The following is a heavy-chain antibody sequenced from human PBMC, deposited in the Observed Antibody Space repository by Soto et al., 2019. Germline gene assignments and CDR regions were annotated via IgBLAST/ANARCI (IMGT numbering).Heavy chain of an antibody. V-gene: IGHV3-48*01. J-gene: IGHJ5*02. Sequence: GGSLRLSCAASGFTFSSYSMSWVRQAPGKGLEWVSYISSSSSTIYYADSVKGRFTISRDNAKNSLYLQMNSLRAEDTAGYYCARDSVVYYGSRKSYTWFDPWVQGTQVTVSS. CDR3: ARDSVVYYGSRKSYTWFDP. CDR2: ISSSSSTI. CDR1: GFTFSSYS. D-gene: IGHD3-10*01.